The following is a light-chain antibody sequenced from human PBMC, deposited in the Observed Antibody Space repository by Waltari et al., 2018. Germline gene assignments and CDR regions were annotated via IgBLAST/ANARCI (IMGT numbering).Light chain of an antibody. J-gene: IGKJ3*01. Sequence: EIVLTQSPGTLSLSPGDRATLSCRASQSVSSSYLAWYQQKPGQAPRLLIYGISGRATGIPDRFSGRGSGTDFSLTINRLEPEDSAVYYCQQYGSSLFTFGPGTKVEIK. CDR2: GIS. CDR1: QSVSSSY. CDR3: QQYGSSLFT. V-gene: IGKV3-20*01.